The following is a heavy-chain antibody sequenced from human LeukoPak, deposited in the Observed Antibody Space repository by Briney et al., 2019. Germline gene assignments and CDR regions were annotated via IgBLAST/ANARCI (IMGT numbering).Heavy chain of an antibody. D-gene: IGHD5-18*01. CDR1: GYTFTSYY. CDR3: ARVFGYSYGLADAFDI. CDR2: INPSGGST. V-gene: IGHV1-46*01. J-gene: IGHJ3*02. Sequence: ASVKVSCKASGYTFTSYYMHWVRQAPGQGLEWMGIINPSGGSTSYAQKFQGRVTMTRDTSTSTVYMELSSLRPEDTAVYYCARVFGYSYGLADAFDIWGQGTMVTVSS.